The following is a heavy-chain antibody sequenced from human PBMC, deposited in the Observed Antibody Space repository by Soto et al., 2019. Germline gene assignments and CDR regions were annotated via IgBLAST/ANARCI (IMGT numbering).Heavy chain of an antibody. CDR3: ARGGLGNYYNDY. D-gene: IGHD3-10*01. J-gene: IGHJ4*02. CDR1: GFTFSRDW. V-gene: IGHV3-74*01. CDR2: IKGDGTIT. Sequence: EVQLVESGGGLVQPGGSLRLSCAASGFTFSRDWMHWVRQSPGKGLVWVSRIKGDGTITNYADSVKGRFITSRDNAKNTVYLQLNSLTTEDTAVYYCARGGLGNYYNDYWGQGTLVTVSS.